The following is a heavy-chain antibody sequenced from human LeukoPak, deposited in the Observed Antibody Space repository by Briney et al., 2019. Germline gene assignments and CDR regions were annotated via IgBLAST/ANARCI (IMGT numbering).Heavy chain of an antibody. CDR1: GYTFTSYG. CDR2: ISAYNGNT. Sequence: ASVKVSCKASGYTFTSYGISWVRQAPGQGLEWMGWISAYNGNTHYAQKLQGRVTMTTDTSTSTVYMELRSLRSDDTAVYYCARDRGGYSYGPDFDHWGQGTLVTVSS. CDR3: ARDRGGYSYGPDFDH. J-gene: IGHJ4*02. D-gene: IGHD5-18*01. V-gene: IGHV1-18*01.